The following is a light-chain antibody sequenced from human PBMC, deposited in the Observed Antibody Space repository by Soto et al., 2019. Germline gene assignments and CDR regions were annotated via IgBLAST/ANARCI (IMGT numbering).Light chain of an antibody. CDR2: AAS. V-gene: IGKV1-6*01. Sequence: AIQMTPSPSSLSASVGDRVTITCRASQAIGNDLGWYQQIPGKAPKLLIYAASRLHSGVPSKFSGSVSGSDFTLTISSLQPEDFATYYCLQNYRSPWTFGQGTKVELK. J-gene: IGKJ1*01. CDR1: QAIGND. CDR3: LQNYRSPWT.